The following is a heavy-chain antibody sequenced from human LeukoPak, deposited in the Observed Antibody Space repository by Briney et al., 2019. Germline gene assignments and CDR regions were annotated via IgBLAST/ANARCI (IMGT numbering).Heavy chain of an antibody. CDR3: ARDRVATFDNWFDP. Sequence: ASVKVSCKASGYTFTGYYMHWVRQAPGQGLEWMGWINPNSGGTNYAQKFQGRVTMTRDTSISTAYMELSRLRSDDTAVYYCARDRVATFDNWFDPWGQGTLVTVSS. CDR2: INPNSGGT. CDR1: GYTFTGYY. D-gene: IGHD2/OR15-2a*01. J-gene: IGHJ5*02. V-gene: IGHV1-2*02.